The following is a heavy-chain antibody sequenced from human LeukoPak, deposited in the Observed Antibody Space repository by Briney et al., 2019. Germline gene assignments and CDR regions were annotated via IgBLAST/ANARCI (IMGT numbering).Heavy chain of an antibody. CDR2: IASDGSSA. Sequence: PGGSLRLSCAASGFTFSSYWMNWVRHAPGKGLVWVSRIASDGSSATYADSVNGRFSISRDNAKNTLYLQMNSLRVEDTAVYYCARGRPHGNDYWGQGTLVTVSS. V-gene: IGHV3-74*01. CDR3: ARGRPHGNDY. J-gene: IGHJ4*02. CDR1: GFTFSSYW. D-gene: IGHD4-23*01.